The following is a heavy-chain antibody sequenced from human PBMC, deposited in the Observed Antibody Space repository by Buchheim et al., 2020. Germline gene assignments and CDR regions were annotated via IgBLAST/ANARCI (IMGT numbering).Heavy chain of an antibody. CDR2: ITGSGGST. D-gene: IGHD6-19*01. Sequence: EVHLLESGGGLVQPGGSLRLSCAVSGFTFSSYAMSWVRQAPGKGLEWVSGITGSGGSTYYADSVKGRFTISSDNSKKTLYLQMNSLRAEDTAVYYCAKGRVSGWLYFDYWGQGTL. CDR3: AKGRVSGWLYFDY. V-gene: IGHV3-23*01. J-gene: IGHJ4*02. CDR1: GFTFSSYA.